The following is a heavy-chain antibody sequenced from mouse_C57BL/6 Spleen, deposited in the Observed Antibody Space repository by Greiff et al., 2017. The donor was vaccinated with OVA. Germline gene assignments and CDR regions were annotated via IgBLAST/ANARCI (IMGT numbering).Heavy chain of an antibody. CDR2: FHPYNDDT. V-gene: IGHV1-47*01. Sequence: QVQLKESGAELVKPGASVKMSCKASGYTFTTYPIEWMKQNHGKSLEWIGNFHPYNDDTKYNEKFKGKATLTVEKSSSTVYLELSRLTSDDSAVYYCARSDYGSSYAMDYWGQGTSVTVSS. CDR3: ARSDYGSSYAMDY. D-gene: IGHD1-1*01. CDR1: GYTFTTYP. J-gene: IGHJ4*01.